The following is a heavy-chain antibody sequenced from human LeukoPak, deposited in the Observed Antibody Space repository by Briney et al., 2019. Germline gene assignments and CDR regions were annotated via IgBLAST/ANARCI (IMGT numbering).Heavy chain of an antibody. CDR3: TRERGLIAPSGVDL. D-gene: IGHD6-13*01. J-gene: IGHJ5*02. CDR1: GFTFGSYW. Sequence: PGGSLRLSCAASGFTFGSYWMRWVRQAPGKGLEWVANIKQDGSQKNYVDSVKGRFTIFRDNSKNSLNLQMNSLRAEDTAVYYCTRERGLIAPSGVDLWGQGTLVTVSS. CDR2: IKQDGSQK. V-gene: IGHV3-7*01.